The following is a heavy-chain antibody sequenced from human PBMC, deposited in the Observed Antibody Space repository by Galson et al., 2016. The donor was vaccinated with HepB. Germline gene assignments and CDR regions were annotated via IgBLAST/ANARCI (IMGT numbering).Heavy chain of an antibody. CDR2: ISITSTTK. CDR1: GFTLSRHS. J-gene: IGHJ3*02. D-gene: IGHD3-22*01. Sequence: SLRLSCAGSGFTLSRHSMNWVRQAPGKGLEWISYISITSTTKYYADSVKGRFPISRDNAKNSLYLQMNSLRDEDTAVYYCARDDRWYYYDSSGYYYGAFDMWGQGTMVAVSS. CDR3: ARDDRWYYYDSSGYYYGAFDM. V-gene: IGHV3-48*02.